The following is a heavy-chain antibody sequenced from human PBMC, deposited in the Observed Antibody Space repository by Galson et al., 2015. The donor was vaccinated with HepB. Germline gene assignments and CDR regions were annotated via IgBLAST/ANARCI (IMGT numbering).Heavy chain of an antibody. J-gene: IGHJ4*02. CDR2: IRSKANSYAT. V-gene: IGHV3-73*01. CDR1: GFTFSGSA. Sequence: SLRLSCAASGFTFSGSAMHWVRQASGKGLEWVGRIRSKANSYATAYAASVKGRFTISRDDSKNTAYLQMNSPKTEDTAVYYCTTIAVAGNRGGYWGQGTLVTVSS. D-gene: IGHD6-19*01. CDR3: TTIAVAGNRGGY.